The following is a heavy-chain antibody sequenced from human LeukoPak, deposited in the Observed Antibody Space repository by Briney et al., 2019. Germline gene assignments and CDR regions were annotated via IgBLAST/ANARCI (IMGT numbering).Heavy chain of an antibody. CDR3: ARGVGGYNWFDP. D-gene: IGHD1-26*01. Sequence: ASVKVSCKASGYTFTGYYMHWVRQAPGQGLEWMGWINPNSGGTNYAQKFQGRVTITRDTSISTAYMELSRLRSDDTAVYYCARGVGGYNWFDPWGQGTLVTVSS. V-gene: IGHV1-2*02. J-gene: IGHJ5*02. CDR2: INPNSGGT. CDR1: GYTFTGYY.